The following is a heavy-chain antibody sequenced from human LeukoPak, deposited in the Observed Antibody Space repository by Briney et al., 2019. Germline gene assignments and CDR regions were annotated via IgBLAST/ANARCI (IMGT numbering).Heavy chain of an antibody. V-gene: IGHV4-34*01. Sequence: PSETLSLTCAVYGGSFSGYYWSWIRQPPGKGLEWIGEINHSGSTNYNPSLKSRVTISVDTSKNQFSLKLSSVTAADTAVYYCARVNSPMILYYYYGMDVWGQGTTVTVSS. CDR2: INHSGST. CDR3: ARVNSPMILYYYYGMDV. D-gene: IGHD3-16*01. J-gene: IGHJ6*02. CDR1: GGSFSGYY.